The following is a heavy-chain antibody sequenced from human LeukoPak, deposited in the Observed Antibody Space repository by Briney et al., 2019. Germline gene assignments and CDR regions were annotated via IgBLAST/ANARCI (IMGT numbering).Heavy chain of an antibody. CDR2: ISAYNGNT. J-gene: IGHJ4*02. D-gene: IGHD6-13*01. V-gene: IGHV1-18*01. Sequence: ASVKVSCKASGYTFTSYGISWVRQAPGQGLEWMGWISAYNGNTNYAQKLQGRVTMTTDTSTSTAYMELRSLRSDDTAVYYCARLLIAAAGTSNFDYWGQGTLVTVSS. CDR3: ARLLIAAAGTSNFDY. CDR1: GYTFTSYG.